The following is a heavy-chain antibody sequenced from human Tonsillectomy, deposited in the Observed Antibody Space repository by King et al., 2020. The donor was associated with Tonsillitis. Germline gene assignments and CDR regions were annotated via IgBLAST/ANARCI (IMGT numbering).Heavy chain of an antibody. D-gene: IGHD3-22*01. CDR1: GYSFTSYW. J-gene: IGHJ4*02. CDR2: IYPGDSDT. V-gene: IGHV5-51*01. CDR3: ARPGIRYYDSRGEYDY. Sequence: QLVQSGAEVKKPGESLKISCKGSGYSFTSYWIGWVRQMPGKGLEWMGIIYPGDSDTRYSPAFQVQVPLAADKSISTAYLQWSSLKGSETAMYYCARPGIRYYDSRGEYDYWGQGTLVTVSS.